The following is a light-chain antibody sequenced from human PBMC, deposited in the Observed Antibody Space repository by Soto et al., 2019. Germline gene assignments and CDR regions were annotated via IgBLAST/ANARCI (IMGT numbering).Light chain of an antibody. J-gene: IGKJ1*01. CDR3: QHDSSNSGA. V-gene: IGKV1-5*03. CDR1: QTISSW. CDR2: KAS. Sequence: DIQMTQSPSTLSGSVGDRVTITCRASQTISSWLAWYQQKPGKAPKLLIYKASTLKSGVPSGFSGSGSGTEFTLPISRLQPADFPTYYYQHDSSNSGAFGKGSKV.